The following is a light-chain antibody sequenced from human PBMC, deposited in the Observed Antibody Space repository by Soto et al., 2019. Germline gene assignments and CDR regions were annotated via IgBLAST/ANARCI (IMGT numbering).Light chain of an antibody. CDR3: LQDYNYPRM. CDR1: QDISND. Sequence: AIQMTQSPSSLSASVGDRVNITCRASQDISNDLGWYLQKAGQAPKLLIYAASNLQTGVPSRFSGSGSGTDFTLTISSLQPEDFATYYCLQDYNYPRMFGQGTKVEI. J-gene: IGKJ1*01. V-gene: IGKV1-6*01. CDR2: AAS.